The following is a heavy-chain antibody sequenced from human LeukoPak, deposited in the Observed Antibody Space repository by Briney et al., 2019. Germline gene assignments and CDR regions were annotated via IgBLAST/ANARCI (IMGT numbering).Heavy chain of an antibody. Sequence: ASVKVSCKASGYTFTSYYMHWVRQAPGQGLEWMGIINPSGGSTSYAQKFQGRVTMTRDTSTSTVYMELSSLRSEDTAVYYCARDGERSEGTDYGDYLGHDAFDIWGQGTMVTVSS. CDR1: GYTFTSYY. D-gene: IGHD4-17*01. CDR2: INPSGGST. CDR3: ARDGERSEGTDYGDYLGHDAFDI. J-gene: IGHJ3*02. V-gene: IGHV1-46*01.